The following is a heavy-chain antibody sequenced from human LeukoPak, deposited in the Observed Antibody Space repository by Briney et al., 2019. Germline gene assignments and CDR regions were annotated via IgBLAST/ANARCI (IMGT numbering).Heavy chain of an antibody. Sequence: SETLSLTCTVSGGSISSGGYYWSWIGQPPGKGLEWIGYIYYSGSTNYNPSLKSRVTISVDTSKNQFSLKLSSVTAADTAVYYCARDRSSSWYRWFDPWGQGTLVTVSS. J-gene: IGHJ5*02. D-gene: IGHD6-13*01. V-gene: IGHV4-61*08. CDR2: IYYSGST. CDR3: ARDRSSSWYRWFDP. CDR1: GGSISSGGYY.